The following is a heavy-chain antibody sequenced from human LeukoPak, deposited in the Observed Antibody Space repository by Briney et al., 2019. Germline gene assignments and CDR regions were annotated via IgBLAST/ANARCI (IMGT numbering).Heavy chain of an antibody. CDR2: IYYSGGT. J-gene: IGHJ4*02. V-gene: IGHV4-59*01. CDR1: GGSISSYY. D-gene: IGHD6-19*01. Sequence: SETLSLTCTVSGGSISSYYWNWIRQPPGKGLEWIGYIYYSGGTNYNPSLKSRVTISLDTSKSQFSLKLSSVTAADTAVYYCARGSSGWYSHLGYWGQGTLVTVSS. CDR3: ARGSSGWYSHLGY.